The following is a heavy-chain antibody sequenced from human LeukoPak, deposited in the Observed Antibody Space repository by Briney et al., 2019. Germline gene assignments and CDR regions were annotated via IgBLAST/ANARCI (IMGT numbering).Heavy chain of an antibody. V-gene: IGHV4-59*01. CDR2: IYYSGST. D-gene: IGHD5-18*01. CDR3: ARMDRIRLWLHQPGRPSGWFDP. J-gene: IGHJ5*02. Sequence: MSSETLSLTCTVSGGSISSYYWSWIRRPPGKGLEWIGYIYYSGSTNYNPSLKSRVTISVDTSKNQFSLKLSSVTAADTAVYYCARMDRIRLWLHQPGRPSGWFDPWGQGTLVTVSS. CDR1: GGSISSYY.